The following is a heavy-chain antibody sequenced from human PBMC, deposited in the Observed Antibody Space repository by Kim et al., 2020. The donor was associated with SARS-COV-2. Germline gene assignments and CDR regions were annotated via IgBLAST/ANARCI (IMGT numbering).Heavy chain of an antibody. CDR2: IIPIFGTA. V-gene: IGHV1-69*13. CDR1: GGTFSSYA. J-gene: IGHJ6*02. Sequence: SVKVSCKASGGTFSSYAISWVRQAPGQGLEWMGGIIPIFGTANYAQKFQGRVTITADESTSTAYMELSSLRSEDTAVYYCARGRGYDYVWGSYRYLGDQNEPYYYYYGMDVWGQGTTLTVSS. D-gene: IGHD3-16*02. CDR3: ARGRGYDYVWGSYRYLGDQNEPYYYYYGMDV.